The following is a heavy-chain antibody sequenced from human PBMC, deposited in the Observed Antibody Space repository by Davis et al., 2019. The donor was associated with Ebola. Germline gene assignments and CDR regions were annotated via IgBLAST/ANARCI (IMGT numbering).Heavy chain of an antibody. V-gene: IGHV3-74*01. CDR1: GFPFSGHA. D-gene: IGHD3-10*01. CDR2: INNDGTST. Sequence: GESLKISCADSGFPFSGHAMTWVRQAPGKGLEWVSRINNDGTSTNYTDVVRGRFTVSRDNAKNTLYLQMNSLRVADTAVNFCVRGGAGAPDWGPGTLVTVSS. CDR3: VRGGAGAPD. J-gene: IGHJ4*02.